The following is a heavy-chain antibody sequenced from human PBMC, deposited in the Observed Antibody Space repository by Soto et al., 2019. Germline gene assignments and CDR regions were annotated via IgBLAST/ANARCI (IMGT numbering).Heavy chain of an antibody. V-gene: IGHV1-18*01. D-gene: IGHD3-10*01. Sequence: ASVKVSCKASGYTFTSYGISWVRQAPGQGLEWMGWISAYNGNANYAQKLQGRVTMTTDTSTSTVYMELRSLRSDDTAVYYCARSPTGYYYGSGSYNWFDPWGQGTLVTVSS. CDR2: ISAYNGNA. CDR3: ARSPTGYYYGSGSYNWFDP. CDR1: GYTFTSYG. J-gene: IGHJ5*02.